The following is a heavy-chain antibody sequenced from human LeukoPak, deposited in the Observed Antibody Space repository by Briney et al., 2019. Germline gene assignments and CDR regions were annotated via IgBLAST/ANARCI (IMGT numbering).Heavy chain of an antibody. D-gene: IGHD2-2*01. Sequence: KTSETLSLTCTVSGGSISSSNYYWGWIRQPPGKGLEWIGTIYYSGSTFCNPSLRSRVTISVDTSKNQFSLKLSSVTAADTAVYFCARLVVLPAGDFDYWGQGTLVTVSS. V-gene: IGHV4-39*01. J-gene: IGHJ4*02. CDR2: IYYSGST. CDR3: ARLVVLPAGDFDY. CDR1: GGSISSSNYY.